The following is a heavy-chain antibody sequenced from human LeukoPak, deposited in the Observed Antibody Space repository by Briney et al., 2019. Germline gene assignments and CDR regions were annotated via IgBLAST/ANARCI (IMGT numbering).Heavy chain of an antibody. CDR2: ISYDGSNK. CDR1: GITFSSYA. D-gene: IGHD3-22*01. CDR3: WVCYDSSGYPHNFDY. V-gene: IGHV3-30-3*01. J-gene: IGHJ4*02. Sequence: GGSLRLSCAASGITFSSYAMHWVRQAPGKGLEWVAVISYDGSNKYYADSVKGRFTISRDNSKNTLYLQMNSLRAEDTAVYYCWVCYDSSGYPHNFDYWGQGTLVTVSS.